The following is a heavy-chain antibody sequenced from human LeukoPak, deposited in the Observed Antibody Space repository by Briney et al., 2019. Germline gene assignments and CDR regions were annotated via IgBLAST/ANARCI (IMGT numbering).Heavy chain of an antibody. CDR3: ARDRCSGGICYSFDQ. V-gene: IGHV3-21*01. CDR2: ISSSGTYI. CDR1: GFTFNNYR. D-gene: IGHD2-15*01. Sequence: PGGSLRLSCAASGFTFNNYRMNWVRQAPGKGLEWVSSISSSGTYIYYADSVKSRFTISRDNAKNSLYLQMNSLRAEDTAVYYCARDRCSGGICYSFDQWGQGTLVTVSS. J-gene: IGHJ4*02.